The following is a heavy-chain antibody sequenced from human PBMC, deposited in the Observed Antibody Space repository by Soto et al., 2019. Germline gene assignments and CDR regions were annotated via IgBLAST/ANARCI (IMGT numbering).Heavy chain of an antibody. Sequence: SETLSLTCAVYGGSFSGYYWSWIRQPPGKGLEWIGEINHSGSTNYNPSLKSRVTISVDTSKNQFSLKLSSVTAADTAVYCCARGVAGIAVAGKVNYWGQGTLVTVSS. CDR3: ARGVAGIAVAGKVNY. CDR2: INHSGST. CDR1: GGSFSGYY. J-gene: IGHJ4*02. D-gene: IGHD6-19*01. V-gene: IGHV4-34*01.